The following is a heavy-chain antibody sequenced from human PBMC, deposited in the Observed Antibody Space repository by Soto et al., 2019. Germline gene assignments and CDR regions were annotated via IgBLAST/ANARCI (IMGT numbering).Heavy chain of an antibody. CDR3: AKSPRGDMATD. CDR1: GYTFINYH. V-gene: IGHV1-18*01. D-gene: IGHD5-12*01. J-gene: IGHJ4*02. Sequence: QVQLVQSGGEVKKPGASVTVSCKASGYTFINYHITWVRQAPGQGLEWMAWIKTYNGMTDYAKRFQGRVTMTRDKSTSTAYMELRNLGSDDTAVCFCAKSPRGDMATDWGQGTLVTVSS. CDR2: IKTYNGMT.